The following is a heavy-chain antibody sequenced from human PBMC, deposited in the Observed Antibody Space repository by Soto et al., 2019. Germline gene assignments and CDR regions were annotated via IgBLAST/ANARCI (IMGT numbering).Heavy chain of an antibody. V-gene: IGHV6-1*01. CDR2: TYYRSKWYY. Sequence: SQTLSLTCAIPGDSVSSNSAGWSWVRQSPSRGLEWLGRTYYRSKWYYEYAVSVRGRITINPDTSKNQYSLQLNSVTPEDTAVYFCARGEQYSGRIFDYRGQGTLVTVSS. CDR3: ARGEQYSGRIFDY. CDR1: GDSVSSNSAG. D-gene: IGHD1-26*01. J-gene: IGHJ4*01.